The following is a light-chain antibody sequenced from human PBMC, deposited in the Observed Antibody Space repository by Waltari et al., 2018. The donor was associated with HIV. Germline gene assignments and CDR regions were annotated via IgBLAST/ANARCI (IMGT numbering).Light chain of an antibody. Sequence: QSVLTQPPSVSAAPRQKVTISCSGSSSNIGNNYVSWYQQFPGTAPKLLIYDNNQRPTGIPDRFSGSKSGTSATLGITGLQTGDEAIYYCGTWDGSLFSFGGGTQLTVL. V-gene: IGLV1-51*01. CDR2: DNN. CDR1: SSNIGNNY. CDR3: GTWDGSLFS. J-gene: IGLJ2*01.